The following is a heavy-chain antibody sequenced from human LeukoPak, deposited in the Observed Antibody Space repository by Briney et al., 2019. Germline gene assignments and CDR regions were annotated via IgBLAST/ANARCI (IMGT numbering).Heavy chain of an antibody. J-gene: IGHJ4*02. D-gene: IGHD5-12*01. Sequence: GGSLRLSCAASGFTFNTYSMNWVRQAPGKGLEWVSSISSSSSYIYYADSVKGRFTISRDNAKNSLYLQMNSLRAEDTAVYYCARDGDSGYAYWGQGTLVTVSS. CDR3: ARDGDSGYAY. CDR1: GFTFNTYS. CDR2: ISSSSSYI. V-gene: IGHV3-21*04.